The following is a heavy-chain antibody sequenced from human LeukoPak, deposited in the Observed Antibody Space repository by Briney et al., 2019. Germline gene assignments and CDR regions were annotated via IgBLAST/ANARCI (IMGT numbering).Heavy chain of an antibody. CDR1: GFTFSSYG. V-gene: IGHV3-23*01. CDR2: ISGSGGST. J-gene: IGHJ6*03. Sequence: PGGTLRLSCAASGFTFSSYGMSWVRQAPGKGLEWVSAISGSGGSTYYADSVKGRFTISRDNSKNTLYLQMNSLRAEDTAVYYCAKDQGSGWYLETNMDVWGKGTTVTISS. D-gene: IGHD6-19*01. CDR3: AKDQGSGWYLETNMDV.